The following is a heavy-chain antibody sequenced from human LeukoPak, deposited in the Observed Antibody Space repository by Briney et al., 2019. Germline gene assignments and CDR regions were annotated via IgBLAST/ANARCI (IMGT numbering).Heavy chain of an antibody. J-gene: IGHJ5*02. CDR3: ARFGTRDNCCHPGVDT. D-gene: IGHD1-1*01. Sequence: RPSETLSLTCTVSGYSLSSGFYWGWIRQPPGKGLEWIATMFHSGSTHYNPSLESRVTISMDTSKNQFSLRLISVTAADTALYYCARFGTRDNCCHPGVDTWGQGTPVTVSS. V-gene: IGHV4-38-2*02. CDR1: GYSLSSGFY. CDR2: MFHSGST.